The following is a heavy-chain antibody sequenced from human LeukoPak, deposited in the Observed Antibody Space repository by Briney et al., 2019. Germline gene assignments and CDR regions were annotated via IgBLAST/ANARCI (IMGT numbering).Heavy chain of an antibody. D-gene: IGHD5/OR15-5a*01. Sequence: GGSLRLSCTASGLTFSSYSMNWVRQAPGKGLEWVSYISSSSSAIYYADSVKGRFTISRDNAKNSLYLQMNSLRAEDTAVYYCARDVSYAFDIWGQGTMVTVSS. CDR2: ISSSSSAI. V-gene: IGHV3-48*01. CDR1: GLTFSSYS. J-gene: IGHJ3*02. CDR3: ARDVSYAFDI.